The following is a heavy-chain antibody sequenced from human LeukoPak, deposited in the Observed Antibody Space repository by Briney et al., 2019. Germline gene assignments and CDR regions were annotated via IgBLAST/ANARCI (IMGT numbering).Heavy chain of an antibody. CDR2: IYYSGST. J-gene: IGHJ6*03. D-gene: IGHD3-10*01. CDR1: GGSISSYY. Sequence: MASETLSLTCTVSGGSISSYYWSWIRQPPGKGLEWIGYIYYSGSTNYNPSLKSRVTISVDTSKNQFSLKLSSVTAADTAVYYCARVATYYYGSGSYPLGYMDVWGKGTTVTISS. V-gene: IGHV4-59*01. CDR3: ARVATYYYGSGSYPLGYMDV.